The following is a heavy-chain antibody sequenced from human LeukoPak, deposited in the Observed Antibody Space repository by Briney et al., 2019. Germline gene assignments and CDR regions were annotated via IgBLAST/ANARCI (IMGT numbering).Heavy chain of an antibody. CDR3: ARAHNWKYGTFDY. Sequence: GGSLRLSCAASGFTFSNYGMNWVRQAPGKGLEWVSGMSPSGDITYYADSVKGRFTISRDDSKNSLYLQMNSLRAEDTAVYYCARAHNWKYGTFDYWGQGTLVTVSS. J-gene: IGHJ4*02. V-gene: IGHV3-23*01. CDR1: GFTFSNYG. D-gene: IGHD1-7*01. CDR2: MSPSGDIT.